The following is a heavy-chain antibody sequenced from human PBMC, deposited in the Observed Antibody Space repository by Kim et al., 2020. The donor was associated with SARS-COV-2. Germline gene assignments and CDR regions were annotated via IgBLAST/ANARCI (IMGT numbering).Heavy chain of an antibody. V-gene: IGHV3-21*01. Sequence: YYADSVKGRFTISRDNAKNALYLQMNSLRAEDTAVYYCARVKTKYSSFDYWGQGTLVTVSS. D-gene: IGHD6-19*01. J-gene: IGHJ4*02. CDR3: ARVKTKYSSFDY.